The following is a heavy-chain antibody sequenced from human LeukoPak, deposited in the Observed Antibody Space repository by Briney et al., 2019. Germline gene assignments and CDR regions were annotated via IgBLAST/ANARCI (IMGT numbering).Heavy chain of an antibody. J-gene: IGHJ4*02. CDR1: GFSLSSFA. D-gene: IGHD3-10*01. Sequence: GGSLRLSCAASGFSLSSFAVNWVRQAPGKGLEWLSYISISSNTIYYADSVKGRFTISRDNAKDSLYLQMNSLRDEDTAVYYCARERYFGSGRPAGSDYWGQGTLVTVSS. V-gene: IGHV3-48*02. CDR2: ISISSNTI. CDR3: ARERYFGSGRPAGSDY.